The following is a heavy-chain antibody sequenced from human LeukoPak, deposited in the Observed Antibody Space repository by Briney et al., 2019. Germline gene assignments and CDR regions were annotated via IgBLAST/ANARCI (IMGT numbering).Heavy chain of an antibody. J-gene: IGHJ3*02. V-gene: IGHV3-23*01. CDR2: ISGSGGST. Sequence: RGSLRLSCAASGFTFSSYAMSWVRQAPGKRLEWVSAISGSGGSTYYADSVKGRFTISRDNFKNTLYLQMNSLRAEDTAVYYCAKDMGIAVAAPAFDIWGQGAMVTVSS. CDR3: AKDMGIAVAAPAFDI. D-gene: IGHD6-19*01. CDR1: GFTFSSYA.